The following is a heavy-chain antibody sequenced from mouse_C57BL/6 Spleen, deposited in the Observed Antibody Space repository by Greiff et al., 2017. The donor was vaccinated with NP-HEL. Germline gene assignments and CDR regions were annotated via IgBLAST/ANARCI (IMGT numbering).Heavy chain of an antibody. CDR1: GFSLSTFGMG. J-gene: IGHJ3*01. CDR2: IWWDDAK. Sequence: QVTLKVSGPGILQPSPTLSLTCSFSGFSLSTFGMGVGWIRQPSGKGLEWLAHIWWDDAKYYNPALKSRPTLSKDTSKNQVFLKIANVDTADTATYYCARMETAQATAWFAYWGQGTLVTVSA. V-gene: IGHV8-8*01. CDR3: ARMETAQATAWFAY. D-gene: IGHD3-2*02.